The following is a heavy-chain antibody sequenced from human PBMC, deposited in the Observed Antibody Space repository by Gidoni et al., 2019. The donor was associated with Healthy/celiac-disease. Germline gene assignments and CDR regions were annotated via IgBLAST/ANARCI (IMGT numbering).Heavy chain of an antibody. D-gene: IGHD6-13*01. J-gene: IGHJ6*02. V-gene: IGHV3-21*01. Sequence: EVQLVESGGGLVKPGGSLRLSWAASGVTFSSDSINWVRQAPGKGLGWVSSISSSSSYIYYADSVKGRFTISRDNAKNSLYLQMNSLRAEDTAVYYCARVAAADTYYYGMDVWGQGTTVTVSS. CDR2: ISSSSSYI. CDR3: ARVAAADTYYYGMDV. CDR1: GVTFSSDS.